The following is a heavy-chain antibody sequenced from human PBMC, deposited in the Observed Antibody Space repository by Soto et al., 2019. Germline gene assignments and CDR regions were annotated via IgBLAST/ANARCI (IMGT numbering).Heavy chain of an antibody. CDR3: ASIAAAVTYYYYGMDV. CDR2: ISSSGSTI. Sequence: GGSLRLSCAASGFTFSSYEMNWVRQAPGKGLEWVSYISSSGSTIYYADSVKGRFTTSRDNAKNSLYLQMNSLRAEDTAVYYCASIAAAVTYYYYGMDVWGQGTTVTVSS. D-gene: IGHD6-13*01. V-gene: IGHV3-48*03. J-gene: IGHJ6*02. CDR1: GFTFSSYE.